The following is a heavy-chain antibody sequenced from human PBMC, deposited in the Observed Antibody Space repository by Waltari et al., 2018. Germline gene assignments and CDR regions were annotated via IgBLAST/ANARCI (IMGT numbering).Heavy chain of an antibody. Sequence: QVQLVQSGAEVEKPGSSVKVSCKASGGSINNFAISWLRQAPGQGLEWMGGIVPRFGARNYAHKFKDRVTITADDSTNTAYMELSSLRSVDTAVYYCARDPQGGIKSRFDPWGQGTLVTVSS. CDR3: ARDPQGGIKSRFDP. V-gene: IGHV1-69*01. CDR1: GGSINNFA. CDR2: IVPRFGAR. J-gene: IGHJ5*02.